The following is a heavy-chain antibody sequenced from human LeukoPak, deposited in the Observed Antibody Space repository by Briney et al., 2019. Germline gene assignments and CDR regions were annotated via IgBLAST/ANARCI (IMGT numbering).Heavy chain of an antibody. D-gene: IGHD6-19*01. CDR2: IYSGGST. CDR1: GFYFANYA. V-gene: IGHV3-66*01. J-gene: IGHJ6*04. Sequence: GGSLRLSCAASGFYFANYAMSWVRQAPGKGLEWVSVIYSGGSTYYADSVKGRFTISRDNSKNTLYLQMNSLRAEDTAVYYCARDIGRSGWFSMDVWGKGTTVTISS. CDR3: ARDIGRSGWFSMDV.